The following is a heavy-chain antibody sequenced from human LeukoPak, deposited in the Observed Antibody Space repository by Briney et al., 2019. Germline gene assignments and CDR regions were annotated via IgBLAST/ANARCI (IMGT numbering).Heavy chain of an antibody. CDR1: GYTFTSYD. Sequence: ASVKVSCKASGYTFTSYDINWLRQATGQGLEWMGWMNPNSGNTGYAQKFQGRVTITRNTSISTAYMELSSLRSEDTAVYYCARESAGIAAAGTVDYWGQGTLVTVSS. CDR3: ARESAGIAAAGTVDY. V-gene: IGHV1-8*01. D-gene: IGHD6-13*01. J-gene: IGHJ4*02. CDR2: MNPNSGNT.